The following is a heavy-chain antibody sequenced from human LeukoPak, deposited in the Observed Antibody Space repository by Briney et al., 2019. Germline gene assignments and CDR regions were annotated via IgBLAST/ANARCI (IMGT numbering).Heavy chain of an antibody. CDR1: GYTFTGYY. Sequence: ASVKVSCKASGYTFTGYYMHWVRQAPGQGLEWMGWINPNSGGTNYAQKFQGRVTMTRDTSISTAYMELSRLRSDDTAVHYCARGRMVGAVAGGWFDPWGQGTLVTVSS. V-gene: IGHV1-2*02. D-gene: IGHD6-19*01. CDR2: INPNSGGT. CDR3: ARGRMVGAVAGGWFDP. J-gene: IGHJ5*02.